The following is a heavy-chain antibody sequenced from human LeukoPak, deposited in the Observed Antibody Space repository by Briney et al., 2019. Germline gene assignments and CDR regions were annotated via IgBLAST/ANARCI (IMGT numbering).Heavy chain of an antibody. CDR1: GGSMSHYY. J-gene: IGHJ4*02. CDR3: ARGLEVGADRALDY. CDR2: IHSSGST. Sequence: PSETLSLTCTVSGGSMSHYYWSWIRQPAGKGLEWIGRIHSSGSTDYNPSLKSRVTMSVDTSKNQFSAKVNSVTAADTAVYYCARGLEVGADRALDYWGQGTLVTVSS. D-gene: IGHD1-1*01. V-gene: IGHV4-4*07.